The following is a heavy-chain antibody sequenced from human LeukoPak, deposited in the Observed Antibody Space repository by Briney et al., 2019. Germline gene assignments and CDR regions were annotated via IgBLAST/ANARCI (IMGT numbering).Heavy chain of an antibody. D-gene: IGHD6-13*01. Sequence: GESLKISCKGSGCSFTSYWIGWVRQMPGKGLEWMGIIYPGDSDTRYSPSFQGQVTISADKSISTAYLQWSSLKASDTAMYYCARPHPGIAAAGTLPVDYWGQGTLVTVSS. CDR3: ARPHPGIAAAGTLPVDY. CDR2: IYPGDSDT. CDR1: GCSFTSYW. J-gene: IGHJ4*02. V-gene: IGHV5-51*01.